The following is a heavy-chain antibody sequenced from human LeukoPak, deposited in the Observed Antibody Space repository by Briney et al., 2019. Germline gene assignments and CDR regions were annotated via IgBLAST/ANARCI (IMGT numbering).Heavy chain of an antibody. D-gene: IGHD3-22*01. J-gene: IGHJ3*02. CDR1: GGSISSYY. CDR2: IYYSGST. CDR3: ARSQHYYYDSSGYNAFDI. Sequence: SETLSLTCTVSGGSISSYYWSRIRQPPGKGLEWIGYIYYSGSTNYNPSLKSRVTISVDTSKNQFSLKLSSVTAADTAVYYCARSQHYYYDSSGYNAFDIWGQGTMVTVSS. V-gene: IGHV4-59*01.